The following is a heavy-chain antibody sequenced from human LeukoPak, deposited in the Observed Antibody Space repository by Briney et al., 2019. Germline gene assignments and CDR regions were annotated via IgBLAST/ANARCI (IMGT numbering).Heavy chain of an antibody. CDR1: GGSLSPYY. Sequence: ASETLSLTCSVYGGSLSPYYWNWIRQPPGKGLEWIGEINHRGSTTYNPPLKSRVTISVDTSKNQFSLKLSSVTAADTAVYYCARGEPGLDYWGQGTLVTVSS. J-gene: IGHJ4*02. CDR3: ARGEPGLDY. CDR2: INHRGST. D-gene: IGHD1-14*01. V-gene: IGHV4-34*01.